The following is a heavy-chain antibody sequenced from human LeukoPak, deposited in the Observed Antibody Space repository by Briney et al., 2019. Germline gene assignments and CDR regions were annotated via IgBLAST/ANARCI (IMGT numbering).Heavy chain of an antibody. CDR1: GYTFTGYY. V-gene: IGHV1-2*02. Sequence: ASVKVSCKASGYTFTGYYMHWVRQAPGQGLEWMGWINPNSGGTNYAQKFQGRVTMTRDTSISTAYMELRRLRSDDTDVYYCAREESNWNDPGTPLPDYWGRGTLVTVSS. J-gene: IGHJ4*02. D-gene: IGHD1-20*01. CDR2: INPNSGGT. CDR3: AREESNWNDPGTPLPDY.